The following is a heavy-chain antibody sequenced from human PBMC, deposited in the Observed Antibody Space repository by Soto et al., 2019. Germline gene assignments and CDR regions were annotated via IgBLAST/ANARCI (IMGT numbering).Heavy chain of an antibody. Sequence: SGPTLVNPTQTLTLTCTFSGFSLRSSGIYVSWIRQPPGKALEWLALIVWDDEDDDTYYNTSLKTRLTISKDTSQNQVVLTMANMDPVDTGTYYCARYYYDTSGYDYWGQGILGTVSS. CDR1: GFSLRSSGIY. CDR3: ARYYYDTSGYDY. CDR2: IVWDDEDDDT. D-gene: IGHD3-22*01. J-gene: IGHJ4*02. V-gene: IGHV2-70*01.